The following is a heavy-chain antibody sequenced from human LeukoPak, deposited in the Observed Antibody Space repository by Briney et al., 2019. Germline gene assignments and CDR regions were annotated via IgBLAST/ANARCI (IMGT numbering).Heavy chain of an antibody. CDR3: TTFYHEYSPY. V-gene: IGHV3-15*01. CDR1: GFSFMNAW. CDR2: IKSNADGGTP. J-gene: IGHJ4*02. Sequence: GGSLRLSCAASGFSFMNAWMIWVRQAPGKGLEWVGRIKSNADGGTPDYAAPARGRFTISRDDSKNTLYLQMNSLKTEDTAVYFCTTFYHEYSPYWGRGTLVTVSS. D-gene: IGHD2/OR15-2a*01.